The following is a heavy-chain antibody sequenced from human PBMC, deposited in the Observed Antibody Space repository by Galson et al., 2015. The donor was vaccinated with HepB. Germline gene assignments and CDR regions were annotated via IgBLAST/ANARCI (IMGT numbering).Heavy chain of an antibody. V-gene: IGHV3-66*04. J-gene: IGHJ4*02. Sequence: SLRLSCAASEFTVNSDYMTWVRQAPGKGLEWVSVLYGGGDTYYADSVKGRFTIARDNSKNTLYLQMNSLRAEDTAIYYCARHPDTGYWGQGTLVTVSS. D-gene: IGHD5-18*01. CDR2: LYGGGDT. CDR1: EFTVNSDY. CDR3: ARHPDTGY.